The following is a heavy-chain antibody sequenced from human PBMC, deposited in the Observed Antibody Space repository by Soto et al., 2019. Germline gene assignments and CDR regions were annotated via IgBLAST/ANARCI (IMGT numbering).Heavy chain of an antibody. CDR3: ARGVPAALDV. D-gene: IGHD2-2*01. Sequence: SETLSLTCTVSGGSISSGGYYWSWIRQHPGEGLEWIGYIYYSGSTYYNPSLKSRVTISLDTSKNQFSLKLSSVTAAPTPVHYCARGVPAALDVWGQGTTVTAS. CDR1: GGSISSGGYY. V-gene: IGHV4-31*03. J-gene: IGHJ6*02. CDR2: IYYSGST.